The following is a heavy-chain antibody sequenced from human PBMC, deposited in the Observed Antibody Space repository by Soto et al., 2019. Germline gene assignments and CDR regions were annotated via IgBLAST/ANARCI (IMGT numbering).Heavy chain of an antibody. CDR1: GGTFSSYA. Sequence: QVQLVQSGAEVKKPGSSVKVSCNASGGTFSSYAISWVRQAPGQGLEWMGGIIPIFGTANYAQKFQGRVTITADESTSTAYMELSSLRSEDTAVYYCARETPYSSSWYSSGWFDYWGQGTLVTVSS. J-gene: IGHJ5*01. CDR3: ARETPYSSSWYSSGWFDY. CDR2: IIPIFGTA. V-gene: IGHV1-69*01. D-gene: IGHD6-13*01.